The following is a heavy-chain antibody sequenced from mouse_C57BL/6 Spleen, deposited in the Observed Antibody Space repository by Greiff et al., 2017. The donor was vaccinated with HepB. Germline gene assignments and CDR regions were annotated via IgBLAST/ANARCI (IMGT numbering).Heavy chain of an antibody. CDR3: AGGYYGSRYFDV. CDR2: IWSGGST. J-gene: IGHJ1*03. CDR1: GFSLTSYG. V-gene: IGHV2-2*01. D-gene: IGHD1-1*01. Sequence: QVQLQQSGPGLVQPSQSLSITCTVSGFSLTSYGVHWVRQSPGKGLEWLGVIWSGGSTDYNAAFIYRLSISKDNSKSQVFFKMNSLQADDTAIYYCAGGYYGSRYFDVWGTGTAVTVSS.